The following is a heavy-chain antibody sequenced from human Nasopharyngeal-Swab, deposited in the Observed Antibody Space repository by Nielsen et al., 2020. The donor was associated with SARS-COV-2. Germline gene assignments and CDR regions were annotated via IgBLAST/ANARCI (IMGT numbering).Heavy chain of an antibody. CDR3: ARDGAAVAGTTSYYYYGMDV. D-gene: IGHD6-19*01. J-gene: IGHJ6*02. Sequence: GESLKISCAASGFTFSSYDMHWVRQATGKGLEWVSAIGTAGDTYYPGSVKGRFTISRDNAKNSLYLQMNSLRAEDTAVYYCARDGAAVAGTTSYYYYGMDVWGQGTTVTVSS. CDR1: GFTFSSYD. V-gene: IGHV3-13*01. CDR2: IGTAGDT.